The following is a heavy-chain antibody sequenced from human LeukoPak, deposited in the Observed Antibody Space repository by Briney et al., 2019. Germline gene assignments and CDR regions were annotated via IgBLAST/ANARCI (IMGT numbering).Heavy chain of an antibody. CDR1: GYTFTGYY. V-gene: IGHV1-2*02. J-gene: IGHJ2*01. CDR3: ARVVGATNWYFDL. CDR2: INPNSGGT. D-gene: IGHD1-26*01. Sequence: GASVKVSCKTSGYTFTGYYMHWVRQAPGQGLEWMGWINPNSGGTNYAQKFQGRVTMTRDTSISTAYMELSRLRSDDTAVYYCARVVGATNWYFDLWGRGTLVTVSS.